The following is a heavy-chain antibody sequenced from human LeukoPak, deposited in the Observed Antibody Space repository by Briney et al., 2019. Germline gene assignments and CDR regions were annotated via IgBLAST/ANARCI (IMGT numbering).Heavy chain of an antibody. CDR3: ARGAYTGFDV. D-gene: IGHD5-12*01. Sequence: GGSLRLSCAASGLSFSTYDMHWVRHATGEGLEWVSGIGKSGDTYYVGSVMGRFTISRDNAKNSLYLQMNSLRSGDTAVYYCARGAYTGFDVWGQGTVVTVSS. CDR1: GLSFSTYD. V-gene: IGHV3-13*04. CDR2: IGKSGDT. J-gene: IGHJ3*01.